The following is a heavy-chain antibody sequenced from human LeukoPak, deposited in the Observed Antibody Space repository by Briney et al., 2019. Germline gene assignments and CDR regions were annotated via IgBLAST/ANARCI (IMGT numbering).Heavy chain of an antibody. V-gene: IGHV4-34*01. J-gene: IGHJ4*02. D-gene: IGHD6-19*01. CDR2: IDHSGST. CDR1: GGSFSGYY. CDR3: AKGTSSGWYYFDY. Sequence: SETLSLTCAVYGGSFSGYYWSWIRQPPGKGLEWIGEIDHSGSTNYNPSLKSRVTITVDTSKNQFSLKLDSVTAADTAVYYCAKGTSSGWYYFDYWGQGTLVTVSS.